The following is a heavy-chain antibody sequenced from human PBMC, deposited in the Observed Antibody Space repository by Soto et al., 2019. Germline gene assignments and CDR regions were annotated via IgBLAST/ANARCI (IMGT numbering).Heavy chain of an antibody. CDR1: GFTFNKHA. D-gene: IGHD3-22*01. CDR2: ISGRGDST. V-gene: IGHV3-23*01. CDR3: AKTGPSSGYYYASDY. J-gene: IGHJ4*02. Sequence: EVQVLESGGGLVQPGGSLRLSCAASGFTFNKHAMNWVRQAPGKGLEWVSAISGRGDSTYYADSVKGRFTISRDKSTNTLYLPMNSLSAEDTAVYYCAKTGPSSGYYYASDYWVQGTLVTVSS.